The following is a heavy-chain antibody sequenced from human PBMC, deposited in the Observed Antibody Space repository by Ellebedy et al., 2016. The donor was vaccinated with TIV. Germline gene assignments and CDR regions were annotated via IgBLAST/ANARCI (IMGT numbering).Heavy chain of an antibody. CDR3: ARDKKNSSSWYPPDGMDV. CDR1: RFSFSNYW. J-gene: IGHJ6*02. D-gene: IGHD6-13*01. V-gene: IGHV3-7*01. CDR2: IKEDGSET. Sequence: GESLKISCAASRFSFSNYWMTWVRQAPGKGLEWVANIKEDGSETYYVASVKGRFTISRDNAKNSLFLQMNSLRAEDTAVYYCARDKKNSSSWYPPDGMDVWGQGTAVTVSS.